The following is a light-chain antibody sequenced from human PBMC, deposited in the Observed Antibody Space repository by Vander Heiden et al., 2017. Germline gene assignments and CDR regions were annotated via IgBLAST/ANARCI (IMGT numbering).Light chain of an antibody. Sequence: DIQLTQSPSFLSASVGDRVTITCRASQGISSFLAWYQQKPGRAPKLLIYAASALQSGVPSRFSGSGSGTEFTLTISSLQPEDFATYYCQQLNSYSFTFGPRTKVDIK. CDR3: QQLNSYSFT. V-gene: IGKV1-9*01. CDR2: AAS. J-gene: IGKJ3*01. CDR1: QGISSF.